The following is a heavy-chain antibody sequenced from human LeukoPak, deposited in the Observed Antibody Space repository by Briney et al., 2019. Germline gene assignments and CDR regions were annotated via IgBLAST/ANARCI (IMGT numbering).Heavy chain of an antibody. D-gene: IGHD1/OR15-1a*01. V-gene: IGHV3-66*02. CDR2: IYSGGST. CDR3: ARDSSPITGTLWFDP. Sequence: PGGSLRLSCAASGFTVSSNYMSWVRRAPGKGLEWVSVIYSGGSTYYADSVKGRFTISRDNSKNTLYLQMNSLRAEDTAVYYCARDSSPITGTLWFDPWGQGTLVTVSS. CDR1: GFTVSSNY. J-gene: IGHJ5*02.